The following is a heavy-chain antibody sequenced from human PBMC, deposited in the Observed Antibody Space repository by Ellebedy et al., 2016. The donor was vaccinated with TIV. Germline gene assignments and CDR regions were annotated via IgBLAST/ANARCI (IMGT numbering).Heavy chain of an antibody. Sequence: GGSLRLXXAASGFTFSSYGMHWVRQAPGKGLEWVAVISYDGSNKYYADSVKGRFTISRDNSKNTLYLQMNSLRAEDTAVYYCAKEDSSGFYWGQGTLVTVSS. CDR1: GFTFSSYG. D-gene: IGHD3-22*01. V-gene: IGHV3-30*18. J-gene: IGHJ4*02. CDR2: ISYDGSNK. CDR3: AKEDSSGFY.